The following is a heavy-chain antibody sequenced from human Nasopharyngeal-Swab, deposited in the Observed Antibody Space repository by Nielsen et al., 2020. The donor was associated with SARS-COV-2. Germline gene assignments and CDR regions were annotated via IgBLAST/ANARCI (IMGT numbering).Heavy chain of an antibody. J-gene: IGHJ4*02. CDR2: ISSSSSYI. CDR1: GFTFSSYS. Sequence: GGSLRLSCAASGFTFSSYSMNWVRQAPGKGLEWVSSISSSSSYIYYADSMKGRFTISRDNAKNSLYLQMNSLRAEDTAVYYCASSGTGALFDYWGQGTLVTVSS. CDR3: ASSGTGALFDY. V-gene: IGHV3-21*01. D-gene: IGHD1-1*01.